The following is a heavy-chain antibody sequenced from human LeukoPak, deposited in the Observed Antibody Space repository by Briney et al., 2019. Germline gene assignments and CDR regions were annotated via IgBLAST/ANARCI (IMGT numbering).Heavy chain of an antibody. CDR1: GGSISGSSYS. J-gene: IGHJ4*02. CDR2: IDYSGTT. Sequence: SETLSLTCSVSGGSISGSSYSWGWLRQPPRKGLEWIGNIDYSGTTHYNPSLKSRVTISIDTSKKQFSLKLSSVTAADTAVYYCARASRNYSGHLGYWGQGTLATVSS. D-gene: IGHD5-24*01. CDR3: ARASRNYSGHLGY. V-gene: IGHV4-39*07.